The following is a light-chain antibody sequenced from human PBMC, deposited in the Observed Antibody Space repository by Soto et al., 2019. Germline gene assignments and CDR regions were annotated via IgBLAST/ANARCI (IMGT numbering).Light chain of an antibody. CDR1: QNVGNRY. J-gene: IGKJ4*01. CDR2: GAS. CDR3: QQYGSLPLT. Sequence: ETVLTQSPGTLSLSPGERATLSCRAGQNVGNRYVAWYQQKVGQAPRLLIYGASSRAPGTPDRFSGSGSGTDFTLTINRLEPEDFAVYYCQQYGSLPLTFGGGTKVEIK. V-gene: IGKV3-20*01.